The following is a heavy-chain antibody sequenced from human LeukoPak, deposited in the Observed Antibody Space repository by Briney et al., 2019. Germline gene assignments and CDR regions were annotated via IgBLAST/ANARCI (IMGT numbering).Heavy chain of an antibody. CDR3: AKHGTTGIAAAGLDY. CDR2: ISGSGRST. V-gene: IGHV3-23*01. D-gene: IGHD6-13*01. CDR1: GFTFSSYG. Sequence: GGSLRLSCAASGFTFSSYGMSWVRRAPGKGLEWVPAISGSGRSTYYADSVKGRFTISRDNSMHTVYVQMNSLRGEDTAVYYCAKHGTTGIAAAGLDYWGQGTLVTVSS. J-gene: IGHJ4*02.